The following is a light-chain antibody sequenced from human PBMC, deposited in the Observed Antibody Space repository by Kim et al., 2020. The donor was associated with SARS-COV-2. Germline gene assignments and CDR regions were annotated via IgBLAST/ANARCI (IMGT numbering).Light chain of an antibody. CDR1: NIGRKS. J-gene: IGLJ3*02. V-gene: IGLV3-21*04. CDR2: YD. Sequence: SYELTQPPSVSVAPGETARMNCGGNNIGRKSVHWYRQKPDQAPILIIFYDDRPSGIPERISGSNSGNTATLTISMVEAGDEADYYCQVSDDVADLRVFGGGTKVTVL. CDR3: QVSDDVADLRV.